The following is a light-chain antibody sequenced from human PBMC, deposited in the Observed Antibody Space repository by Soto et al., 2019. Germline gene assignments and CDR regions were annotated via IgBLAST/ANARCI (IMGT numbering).Light chain of an antibody. CDR1: QSVSSY. V-gene: IGKV3-11*01. J-gene: IGKJ3*01. Sequence: EIVLTQSPATLSLSPGERATLSCRASQSVSSYLAWYQQKPGQAPRLLIYDASNRATGIPARFSGSGSGTDFTPTISSLEPEDFAVYYCQQRHSWPPIFTFGPGTKLDIK. CDR2: DAS. CDR3: QQRHSWPPIFT.